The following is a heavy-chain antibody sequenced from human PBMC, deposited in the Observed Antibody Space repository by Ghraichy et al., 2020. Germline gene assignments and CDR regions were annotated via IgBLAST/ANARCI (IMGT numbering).Heavy chain of an antibody. CDR3: ARGEVYSSSCPHFDY. V-gene: IGHV3-21*01. J-gene: IGHJ4*02. CDR1: GFTFSSYS. D-gene: IGHD6-13*01. CDR2: ISSSSSYI. Sequence: ETLYLTCAASGFTFSSYSMNWVRQAPGKGLEWVSSISSSSSYIYYADSVKGRFTISRDNAKNSLYLQMNSLRAEDTAVYYCARGEVYSSSCPHFDYWGQGTLVTVSS.